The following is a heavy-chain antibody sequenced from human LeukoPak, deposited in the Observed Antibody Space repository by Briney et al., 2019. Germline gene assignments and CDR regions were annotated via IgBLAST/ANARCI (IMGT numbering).Heavy chain of an antibody. D-gene: IGHD5-24*01. CDR1: GYSISTSYY. J-gene: IGHJ4*02. V-gene: IGHV4-38-2*02. CDR3: ARVSRDGYNRYLDY. CDR2: IYHSGNT. Sequence: TSETLSLTCTVSGYSISTSYYWGWIRQPPGKGLEWIGSIYHSGNTYYNPSLKSRVTISVDTSKNQFSLKLNSVTAADTAVYYCARVSRDGYNRYLDYGGRGTWVTVSP.